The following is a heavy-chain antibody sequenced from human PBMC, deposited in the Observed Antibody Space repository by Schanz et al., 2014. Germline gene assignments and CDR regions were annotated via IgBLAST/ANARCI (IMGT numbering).Heavy chain of an antibody. CDR1: GFTLSSYG. CDR2: IWFDGTNK. V-gene: IGHV3-33*01. J-gene: IGHJ6*03. D-gene: IGHD2-15*01. Sequence: QVQLVESGGGVVQPGRSLRLSCSASGFTLSSYGMHWVRQAPGKGLEWLAVIWFDGTNKYNADSVKGRFTISRDTSKNTLHLQMDGLRVEDTAVYYCARDAVALVPEYFMDVWGKGTPVTVSS. CDR3: ARDAVALVPEYFMDV.